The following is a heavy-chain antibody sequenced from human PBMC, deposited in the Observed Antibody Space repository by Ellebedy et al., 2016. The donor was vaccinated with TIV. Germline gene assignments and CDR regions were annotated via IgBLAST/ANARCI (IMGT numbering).Heavy chain of an antibody. CDR1: GFTVSTNY. J-gene: IGHJ4*02. D-gene: IGHD3-10*01. CDR3: VRSGHSDGYFDY. Sequence: GESLKISCAASGFTVSTNYMRWVRQAPGKGLEWVSVFYSADKTYYADSVRGRFTFSRDNSRNTVSLQMSGLRAEDTAIYYCVRSGHSDGYFDYWGQGTLVTVSS. V-gene: IGHV3-53*01. CDR2: FYSADKT.